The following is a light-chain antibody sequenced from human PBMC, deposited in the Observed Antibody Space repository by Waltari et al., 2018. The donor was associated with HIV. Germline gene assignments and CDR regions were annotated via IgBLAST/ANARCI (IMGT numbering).Light chain of an antibody. CDR2: EAA. J-gene: IGKJ1*01. CDR3: QQFQTYST. CDR1: PSISSW. Sequence: DIQLTQSPSTLSASVGDRVTLTCRASPSISSWLAWYQQKPGKAQKLLGYEAATLVSGVPSRFSGGGAGTEFTLTITSLQPDDFATYYCQQFQTYSTFGQGTEVEVK. V-gene: IGKV1-5*03.